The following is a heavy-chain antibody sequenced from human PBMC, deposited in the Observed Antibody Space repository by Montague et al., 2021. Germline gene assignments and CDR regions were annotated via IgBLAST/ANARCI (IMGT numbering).Heavy chain of an antibody. CDR3: ARSLYCRGGSCYSGFDP. Sequence: SETLSLTCTVSGGSISSASYYWGWIRQPPGKGLEFIGVIYYNGTTYHNPSLKSRVTVSMDTSKNQFSLKLSSVTAADTAVYYCARSLYCRGGSCYSGFDPWGQGTLVPASS. V-gene: IGHV4-39*01. CDR1: GGSISSASYY. CDR2: IYYNGTT. D-gene: IGHD2-15*01. J-gene: IGHJ5*02.